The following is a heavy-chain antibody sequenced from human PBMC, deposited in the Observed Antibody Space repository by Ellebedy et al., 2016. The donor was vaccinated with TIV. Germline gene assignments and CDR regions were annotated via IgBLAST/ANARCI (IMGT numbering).Heavy chain of an antibody. CDR2: ASSSGYNT. CDR3: ARGLYSYGFAEYLQH. Sequence: PGGSLRLSCAASGFIFSASTMHCVRQAPGKGLQWVSTASSSGYNTFYADSVKGRFTISRDNSKNTLYLQMNSLRAEDTAVYFCARGLYSYGFAEYLQHWGQGTLVTVSS. V-gene: IGHV3-23*01. CDR1: GFIFSAST. D-gene: IGHD5-18*01. J-gene: IGHJ1*01.